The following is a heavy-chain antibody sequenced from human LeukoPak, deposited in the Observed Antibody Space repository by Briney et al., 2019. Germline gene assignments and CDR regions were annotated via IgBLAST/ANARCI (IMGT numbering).Heavy chain of an antibody. V-gene: IGHV3-53*04. CDR3: ARDPPLRYDFWSGYSSSHFDY. CDR2: IYSGGST. CDR1: GFTVSSNY. J-gene: IGHJ4*02. Sequence: GGSLRLSCAASGFTVSSNYMSWVRQAPGKGLEWVSVIYSGGSTYYADSVKGRFTISRHNSKNTLYLQMNSLRADDTAVYYCARDPPLRYDFWSGYSSSHFDYWGQGTLVTVSS. D-gene: IGHD3-3*01.